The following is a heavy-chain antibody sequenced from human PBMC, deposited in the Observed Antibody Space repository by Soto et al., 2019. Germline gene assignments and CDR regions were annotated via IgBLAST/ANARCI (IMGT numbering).Heavy chain of an antibody. CDR2: IYYRGNT. D-gene: IGHD2-15*01. V-gene: IGHV4-39*01. J-gene: IGHJ3*02. Sequence: PSETLSLTCSVSDDSINSDKYYWGWIRQPPGKGLEWIGSIYYRGNTYYNPSLKTRVTISVDTSKNQFSLKLSSVTAADTAVYYCARGGYCSGGGCYSGAFDIWGQGTMVTVSS. CDR1: DDSINSDKYY. CDR3: ARGGYCSGGGCYSGAFDI.